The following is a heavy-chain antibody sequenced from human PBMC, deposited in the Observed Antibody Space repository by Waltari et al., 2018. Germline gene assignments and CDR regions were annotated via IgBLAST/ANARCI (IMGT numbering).Heavy chain of an antibody. J-gene: IGHJ6*03. CDR2: IYHGGGT. CDR1: GYSISSGYY. CDR3: ARGTYDYVWGTYRGPYYYYYMDV. Sequence: QVQLQESGPGLVKPSETLSLTCAVSGYSISSGYYWGWIRPPPGKGLEGIGSIYHGGGTYYNPSPKSRVTISLDTSKNQFSLKLSSVTAADTAVYYCARGTYDYVWGTYRGPYYYYYMDVWGKGTTVTVSS. V-gene: IGHV4-38-2*01. D-gene: IGHD3-16*01.